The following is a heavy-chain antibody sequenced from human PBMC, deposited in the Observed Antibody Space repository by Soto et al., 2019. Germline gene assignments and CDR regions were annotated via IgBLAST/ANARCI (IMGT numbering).Heavy chain of an antibody. CDR1: GGCISSGGYY. Sequence: LWLTCTVCGGCISSGGYYWSWIRQHPGKGLEWIGYIYYSGSTYYNPSLKSRVTISVDTSKNQFSLKLSSVTAADTAVYYCARAIVVVPGGRAFDIWGQGTMVTV. V-gene: IGHV4-31*03. CDR3: ARAIVVVPGGRAFDI. D-gene: IGHD2-2*01. CDR2: IYYSGST. J-gene: IGHJ3*02.